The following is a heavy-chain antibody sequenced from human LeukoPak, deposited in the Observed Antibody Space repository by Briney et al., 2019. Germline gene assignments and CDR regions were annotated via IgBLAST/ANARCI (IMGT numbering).Heavy chain of an antibody. J-gene: IGHJ4*02. V-gene: IGHV3-48*03. D-gene: IGHD4-17*01. Sequence: GGSLRLSCAASGFTFSSYEMNWVRQAPGKGLEWVSYISSSGSTIYYADSVKGRFTISRDNAKNSLYLQMNSLRAEDTAVYYCARDPYYGDYVVWGQGTLVTVSS. CDR1: GFTFSSYE. CDR2: ISSSGSTI. CDR3: ARDPYYGDYVV.